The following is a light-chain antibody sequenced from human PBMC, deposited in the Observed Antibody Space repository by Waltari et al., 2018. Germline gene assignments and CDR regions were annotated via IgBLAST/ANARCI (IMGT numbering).Light chain of an antibody. V-gene: IGLV2-14*01. CDR2: EVS. J-gene: IGLJ1*01. Sequence: QSALTQPASVSGSPGQSITISCTGINSDVGAYNYVSWYQQHSGKAPKLMIYEVSNRPSCVSNRFSGSKSGNTASLTISGLQAEDEADYYCSSQTNIDIDTPFGTGTKVTVL. CDR1: NSDVGAYNY. CDR3: SSQTNIDIDTP.